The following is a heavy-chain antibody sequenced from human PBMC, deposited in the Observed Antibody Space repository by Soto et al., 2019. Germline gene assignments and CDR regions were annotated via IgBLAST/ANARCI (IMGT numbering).Heavy chain of an antibody. D-gene: IGHD4-17*01. J-gene: IGHJ3*01. V-gene: IGHV3-66*01. CDR2: IFSGGST. CDR1: GFTVSSNY. Sequence: EVQLVESGGGLVQPGGSLRLSCAASGFTVSSNYMTWVRQAPGRGLEWVSIIFSGGSTYYADSVKGRFTLSRDNSMNSLYLHMSSLRGEDTVIYYCASVAVTSLSPQNSFDVWGQGTMVIVSS. CDR3: ASVAVTSLSPQNSFDV.